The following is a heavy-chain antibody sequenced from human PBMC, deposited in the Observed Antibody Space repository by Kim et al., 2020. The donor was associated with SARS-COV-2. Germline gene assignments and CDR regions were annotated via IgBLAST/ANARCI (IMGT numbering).Heavy chain of an antibody. J-gene: IGHJ4*02. CDR3: ARGNSGIAPRAPFDC. CDR2: ISTNGDRI. CDR1: GFTFSSYV. V-gene: IGHV3-64*01. D-gene: IGHD6-6*01. Sequence: GGSLRLSCAASGFTFSSYVIHWVRQAPGKGLEYVSGISTNGDRIYYANSVKGRFTISRDNSKNTLYLQMGSLRNEDMAVYYCARGNSGIAPRAPFDCWGQGTLVTVSS.